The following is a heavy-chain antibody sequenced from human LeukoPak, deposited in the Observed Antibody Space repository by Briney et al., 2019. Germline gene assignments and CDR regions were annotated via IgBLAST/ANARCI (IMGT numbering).Heavy chain of an antibody. J-gene: IGHJ5*02. CDR3: ARVSVASSIAAPP. D-gene: IGHD6-6*01. Sequence: GESLRLSCAASGFTFSGYSINWVRQAPGKGLEWVSYISSSSTIYYADSVKGRFTISRDNAKNSLYLQMSSLRAEDTAVYYCARVSVASSIAAPPWGQGTLVTVSS. CDR1: GFTFSGYS. CDR2: ISSSSTI. V-gene: IGHV3-48*04.